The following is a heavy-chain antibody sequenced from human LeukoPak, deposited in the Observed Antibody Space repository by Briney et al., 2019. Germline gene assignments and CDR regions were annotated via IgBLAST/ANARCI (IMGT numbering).Heavy chain of an antibody. Sequence: GESLKISCKTSGFVFTSYWIAWVRQMPGRGLEWMGIIYPGDSDTRYSPSFQGQVTISADKSISTAYLQWGSLKASDTAMYYCARSQGYCSGGSCLQGDWFDPWGQGTLVTVSS. CDR1: GFVFTSYW. J-gene: IGHJ5*02. CDR3: ARSQGYCSGGSCLQGDWFDP. V-gene: IGHV5-51*01. D-gene: IGHD2-15*01. CDR2: IYPGDSDT.